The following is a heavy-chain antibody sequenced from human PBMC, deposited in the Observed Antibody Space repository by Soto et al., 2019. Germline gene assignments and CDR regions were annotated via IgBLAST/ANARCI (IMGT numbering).Heavy chain of an antibody. D-gene: IGHD4-4*01. CDR1: GDSISSSSYY. J-gene: IGHJ4*02. CDR2: IYYSGST. V-gene: IGHV4-39*01. Sequence: QLQLQESGPGLVKPSETLSLTCTVSGDSISSSSYYWGWIRQPPGKGLEWIGSIYYSGSTDYNPSLKTRATISVDTSQNQFPLRLTSVTAADTAVHYCASSGGLQHIEYWGQGTLVTVSS. CDR3: ASSGGLQHIEY.